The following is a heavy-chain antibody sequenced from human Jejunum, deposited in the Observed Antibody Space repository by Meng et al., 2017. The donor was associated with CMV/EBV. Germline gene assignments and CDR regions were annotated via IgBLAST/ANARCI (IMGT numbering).Heavy chain of an antibody. D-gene: IGHD1-26*01. CDR2: FSGGSDTI. CDR1: GFTFNNYS. CDR3: VKTGGSTSNNWFDP. J-gene: IGHJ5*02. V-gene: IGHV3-48*04. Sequence: GFTFNNYSMNWVRQAPGKGLEWVSYFSGGSDTILYTDSVKGRFTIPRDNAKNSLYLQMNSLRVEDTAVYYCVKTGGSTSNNWFDPWGQGVLVTVSS.